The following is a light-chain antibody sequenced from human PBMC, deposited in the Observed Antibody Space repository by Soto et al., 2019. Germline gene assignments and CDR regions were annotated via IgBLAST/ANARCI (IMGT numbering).Light chain of an antibody. Sequence: EIVMMQSPATLSVSPGERVTLSCRASQSVSSNLAWYQQKFGQAPRLLIYGASTRATGIPARFSGSGSGTEFTLTISSLQFEDFAAYYCQQYNDWPPWTFGQGTKVEIK. CDR2: GAS. CDR1: QSVSSN. CDR3: QQYNDWPPWT. J-gene: IGKJ1*01. V-gene: IGKV3-15*01.